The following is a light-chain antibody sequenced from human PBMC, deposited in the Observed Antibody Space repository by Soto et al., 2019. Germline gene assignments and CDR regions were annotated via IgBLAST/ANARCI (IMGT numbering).Light chain of an antibody. CDR2: DVS. J-gene: IGLJ1*01. V-gene: IGLV2-14*01. CDR3: SSYTSSSTPYV. Sequence: LTQPAAVSGSRGQSITISFTETSSDVGGYNYVSWYQQHPGKAPKLMIYDVSNRPSGVSNRFSGSKSGNTASLTISGLQAEDEADYYCSSYTSSSTPYVFGTGPKVPVL. CDR1: SSDVGGYNY.